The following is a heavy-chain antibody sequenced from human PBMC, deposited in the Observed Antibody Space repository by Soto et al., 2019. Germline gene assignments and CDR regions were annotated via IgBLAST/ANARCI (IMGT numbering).Heavy chain of an antibody. J-gene: IGHJ4*02. V-gene: IGHV3-23*01. CDR1: GFTFRHHA. D-gene: IGHD6-19*01. CDR3: ARGARSGWYGPFDY. CDR2: ISGSGAIT. Sequence: GGSLRLSCTASGFTFRHHAMSWIRQAPGKGLEWVSTISGSGAITHYADSVKGRFTISRDNSNDTLYLQMDNLRAEATATYYCARGARSGWYGPFDYWGEGTLVTVYS.